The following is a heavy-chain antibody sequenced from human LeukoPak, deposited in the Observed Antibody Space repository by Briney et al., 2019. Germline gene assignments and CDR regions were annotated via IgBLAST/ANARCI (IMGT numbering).Heavy chain of an antibody. D-gene: IGHD4-17*01. Sequence: GGSLRLSCAASGFTFSSYGMSWVRQAPGKGLEWVSAISGSGGSTYYADSVKGRFTISRDNSKNTLYLQMNSLRAEDTAVYYCARDLGYGDYVLDYWGQGTLVTVSS. V-gene: IGHV3-23*01. CDR3: ARDLGYGDYVLDY. CDR2: ISGSGGST. J-gene: IGHJ4*02. CDR1: GFTFSSYG.